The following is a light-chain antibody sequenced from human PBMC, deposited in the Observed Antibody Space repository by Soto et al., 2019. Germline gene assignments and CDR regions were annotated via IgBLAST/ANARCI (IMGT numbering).Light chain of an antibody. CDR1: SSNIGAGYD. J-gene: IGLJ1*01. CDR3: QSYDSSLISYV. Sequence: QSVLTQPPSVSGAPGQRVTISCTGSSSNIGAGYDVQWYQQLPGTAPKLLIYGNSNRPSGVPDRFSGSKSGTSASLAITGLQAEDEADYYCQSYDSSLISYVFGTGTKLTVL. CDR2: GNS. V-gene: IGLV1-40*01.